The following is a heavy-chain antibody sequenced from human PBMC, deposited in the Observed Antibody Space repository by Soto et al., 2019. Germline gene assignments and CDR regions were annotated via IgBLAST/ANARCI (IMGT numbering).Heavy chain of an antibody. J-gene: IGHJ4*02. D-gene: IGHD3-9*01. Sequence: EVQLVESGGGLVQPGGSLRLSCAASGFTFSSYSMNWVRQAPGKGLEWVSYISSSSSNIHYADSVKGRFTISRDNAKNSLYLQMNSLREEHTSVYYCARDREGPGLVFDCWGQGTLVTVSS. CDR1: GFTFSSYS. CDR3: ARDREGPGLVFDC. CDR2: ISSSSSNI. V-gene: IGHV3-48*02.